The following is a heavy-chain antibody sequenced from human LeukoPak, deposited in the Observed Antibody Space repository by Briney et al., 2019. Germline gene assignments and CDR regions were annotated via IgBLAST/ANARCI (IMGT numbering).Heavy chain of an antibody. Sequence: PSETLSLTCTVSGGSISSYYWSWIRQPPGKGLEWIGYIYYSGSTNYNPSLKSRVSISVDTSKNQFTLKVRSVTAADAAVYYCARGVTYYYDSSGPPKHFDYRGQGTLVTVSS. CDR1: GGSISSYY. V-gene: IGHV4-59*01. D-gene: IGHD3-22*01. CDR2: IYYSGST. J-gene: IGHJ4*02. CDR3: ARGVTYYYDSSGPPKHFDY.